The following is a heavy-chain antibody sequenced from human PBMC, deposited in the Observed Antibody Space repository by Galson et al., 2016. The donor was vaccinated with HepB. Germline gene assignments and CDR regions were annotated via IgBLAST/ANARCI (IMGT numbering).Heavy chain of an antibody. CDR3: ARVPKVSPGATLDY. CDR2: INPSGGTT. D-gene: IGHD4/OR15-4a*01. CDR1: GYPFSTYY. J-gene: IGHJ4*02. Sequence: SVKVSCKASGYPFSTYYMHWVRQAPGQGLEWMGIINPSGGTTSSAQKFQGRVTMTRDTSTNTVYMELSSLRSEDTAVYYCARVPKVSPGATLDYWGQGTLVTVSS. V-gene: IGHV1-46*01.